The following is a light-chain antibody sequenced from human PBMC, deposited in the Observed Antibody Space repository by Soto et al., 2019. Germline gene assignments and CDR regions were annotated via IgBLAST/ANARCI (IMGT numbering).Light chain of an antibody. CDR1: QSVSTTY. J-gene: IGKJ1*01. CDR3: QQYLITPWT. Sequence: EIVLTQSPATLSLSPGERATLSCRASQSVSTTYLAWYQQTPGQAPRLLIHGASNRATGIPDRFSGSGSGTDFTLTIGRLEPEDFAVYYCQQYLITPWTFGQGTKVDI. V-gene: IGKV3-20*01. CDR2: GAS.